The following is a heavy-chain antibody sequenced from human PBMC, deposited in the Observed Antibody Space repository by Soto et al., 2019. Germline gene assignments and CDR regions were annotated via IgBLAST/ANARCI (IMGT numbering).Heavy chain of an antibody. J-gene: IGHJ5*02. CDR1: GYTFTSYD. V-gene: IGHV1-8*01. D-gene: IGHD6-13*01. CDR3: ARERSAAGTGWFDP. Sequence: QVQLVQSGAEVKKPGASVKVSCKASGYTFTSYDINWVRQATGQGLEWMGWMNPNSGNTGYAQKFQGRVTMTRNTSISTAYMVLSSLRSEDTAVYYCARERSAAGTGWFDPWGQGTRVTVSS. CDR2: MNPNSGNT.